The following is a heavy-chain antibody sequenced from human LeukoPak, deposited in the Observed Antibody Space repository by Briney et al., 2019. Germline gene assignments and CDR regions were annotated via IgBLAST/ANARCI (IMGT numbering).Heavy chain of an antibody. Sequence: SETLSLTCNVSGASISDYYWSWIRQSAGKGLEWIGRIYATETDFNPSLKSRLTMSIDTSKNQFSLKLRSVTAADTGVYYCARHQGWLQWEYWGQGALVTVSS. CDR3: ARHQGWLQWEY. D-gene: IGHD5-24*01. J-gene: IGHJ4*02. CDR2: IYATET. CDR1: GASISDYY. V-gene: IGHV4-4*07.